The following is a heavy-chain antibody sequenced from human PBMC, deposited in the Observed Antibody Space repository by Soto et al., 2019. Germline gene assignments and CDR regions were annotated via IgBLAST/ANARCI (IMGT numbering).Heavy chain of an antibody. J-gene: IGHJ6*02. V-gene: IGHV3-7*05. CDR1: GFTFSSYW. CDR2: IKQDGSEK. Sequence: GGSLRLSCAASGFTFSSYWMSWVRQAPGKGLEWVANIKQDGSEKYYVDSVKGRSTISRDNAKNSLYLQMNSLRAEDTAVYYCARRGWAIFGVVITYYYYGMDVWGQGTTVTVSS. CDR3: ARRGWAIFGVVITYYYYGMDV. D-gene: IGHD3-3*01.